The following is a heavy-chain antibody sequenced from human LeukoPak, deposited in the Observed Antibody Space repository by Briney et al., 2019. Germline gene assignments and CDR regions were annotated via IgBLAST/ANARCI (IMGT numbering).Heavy chain of an antibody. J-gene: IGHJ6*02. CDR1: GGTFSSYA. CDR3: AREGSGWYRGYYYYGMDV. Sequence: GASVKVSCKASGGTFSSYAISWVRQAPGQGLEWMGGIIPIFGTANYAQKFQGRVTITADESTSTAYMELSSLRSEDTAVYYCAREGSGWYRGYYYYGMDVWGQGTTVTVSS. V-gene: IGHV1-69*13. CDR2: IIPIFGTA. D-gene: IGHD6-19*01.